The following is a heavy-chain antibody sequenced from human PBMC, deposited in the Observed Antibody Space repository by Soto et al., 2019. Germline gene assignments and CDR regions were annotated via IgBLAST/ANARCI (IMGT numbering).Heavy chain of an antibody. D-gene: IGHD4-17*01. V-gene: IGHV3-30*18. J-gene: IGHJ4*02. Sequence: QVQLVESGGGVVQPGRSLRLSCAASGFTFSSYGRHWVRQAPGKGLEWVAVISYDGSNKYYADSVKGRFTISRDNSKNTLYLQMTSLRAADTAVYYCAKGGDYGDYVAYWGQGTLVTVSS. CDR2: ISYDGSNK. CDR3: AKGGDYGDYVAY. CDR1: GFTFSSYG.